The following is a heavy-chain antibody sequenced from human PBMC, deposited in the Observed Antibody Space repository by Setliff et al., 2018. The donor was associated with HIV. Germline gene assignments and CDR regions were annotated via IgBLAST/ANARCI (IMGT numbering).Heavy chain of an antibody. D-gene: IGHD3-10*01. Sequence: HLGGSLRLSCAASGLIFNDHFMDWVRQAQGKGLEWIGRSRSISEDYTTYYAASVKGRFSISRHDSGNTLFLQMNSLSTEDTAVYYCALMLWGVPYWGRGTLVTVSS. CDR1: GLIFNDHF. CDR2: SRSISEDYTT. CDR3: ALMLWGVPY. J-gene: IGHJ4*02. V-gene: IGHV3-72*01.